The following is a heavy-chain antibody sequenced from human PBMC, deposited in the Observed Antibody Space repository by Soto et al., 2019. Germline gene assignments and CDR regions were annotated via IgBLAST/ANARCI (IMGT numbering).Heavy chain of an antibody. CDR2: IGTAGDT. V-gene: IGHV3-13*01. Sequence: PGGSLRLSCAASGFTFSSYDMHWVRQATGKGLEWVSAIGTAGDTYYPGSVKGRFTISRENAKNSLYLQMNSLRAEDTAVYYCARALGSIAADGTFDYWGQGTLVTVSS. J-gene: IGHJ4*02. CDR3: ARALGSIAADGTFDY. CDR1: GFTFSSYD. D-gene: IGHD6-13*01.